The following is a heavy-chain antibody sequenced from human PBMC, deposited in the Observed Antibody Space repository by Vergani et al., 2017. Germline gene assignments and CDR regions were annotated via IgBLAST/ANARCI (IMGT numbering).Heavy chain of an antibody. V-gene: IGHV3-30*18. CDR2: ISYDGDTT. CDR3: AKFPLNITTPDRGDF. J-gene: IGHJ4*02. Sequence: HVQMVESVGGVVQPGRSLRLSCAVSGFRFSDYGMHWVRPAPGRGLEWVALISYDGDTTYYEDSVKGRFTISRDNSKNTLFLQMHSLRVEDTALYSCAKFPLNITTPDRGDFWGEGSLVTVSS. D-gene: IGHD1-1*01. CDR1: GFRFSDYG.